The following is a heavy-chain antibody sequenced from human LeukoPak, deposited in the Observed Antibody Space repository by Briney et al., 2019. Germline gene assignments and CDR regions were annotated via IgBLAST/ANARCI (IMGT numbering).Heavy chain of an antibody. D-gene: IGHD3-3*01. Sequence: ASVKVSCKASGYTFTGYYMHWVRQAPGQGLEWMGRINPNSGGTNYAQKFQGRVTMTRDTSISAAYMELSRLRSDDTAVYYCARGGYDFVYYYYGMDVWGQGTTVTVSS. J-gene: IGHJ6*02. V-gene: IGHV1-2*06. CDR2: INPNSGGT. CDR3: ARGGYDFVYYYYGMDV. CDR1: GYTFTGYY.